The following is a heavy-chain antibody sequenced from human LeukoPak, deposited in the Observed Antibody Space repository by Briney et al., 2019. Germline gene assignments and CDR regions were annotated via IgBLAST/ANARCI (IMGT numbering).Heavy chain of an antibody. Sequence: GGSLRLSCAASGFTFNDYAMHWVRQAPGKGLEWVSHISWNSGIVGYADSVKGRFTISRDNAKNSLYLQMNSLRAEDTAVYYCARLGYGYSSRWSNGGYFQHWGQGTLVTVSS. V-gene: IGHV3-9*01. D-gene: IGHD6-13*01. CDR1: GFTFNDYA. CDR3: ARLGYGYSSRWSNGGYFQH. CDR2: ISWNSGIV. J-gene: IGHJ1*01.